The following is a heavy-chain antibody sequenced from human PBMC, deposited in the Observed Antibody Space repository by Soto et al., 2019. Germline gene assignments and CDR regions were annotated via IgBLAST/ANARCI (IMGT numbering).Heavy chain of an antibody. J-gene: IGHJ4*02. CDR3: AKDPEEGAGWRLQVELPHWPYFDY. CDR2: HSGSGGST. Sequence: RGSLRLSCAASGFTFSTYALSWVCQAPWTMTEWLSAHSGSGGSTYYADSVKGRFTISRDNSKNTLYLQMNSLRAEDTAVYYCAKDPEEGAGWRLQVELPHWPYFDYWGQGSLVTVSS. CDR1: GFTFSTYA. V-gene: IGHV3-23*01. D-gene: IGHD1-26*01.